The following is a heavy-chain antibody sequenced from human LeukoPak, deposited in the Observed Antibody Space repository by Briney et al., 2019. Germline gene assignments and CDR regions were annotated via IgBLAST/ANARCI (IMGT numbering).Heavy chain of an antibody. D-gene: IGHD2-2*01. CDR1: NYTFTSYG. CDR3: ARDLLGYCSSTSCPGWGY. J-gene: IGHJ4*02. V-gene: IGHV1-18*04. CDR2: ISAYNGNT. Sequence: ASLKLSCNAANYTFTSYGISWVRQAPRQMLKWMGWISAYNGNTNYAQKLQGRVTMTTDTSTSTAYMELRSLRSDDTAVYYCARDLLGYCSSTSCPGWGYWGQGTLVTVSS.